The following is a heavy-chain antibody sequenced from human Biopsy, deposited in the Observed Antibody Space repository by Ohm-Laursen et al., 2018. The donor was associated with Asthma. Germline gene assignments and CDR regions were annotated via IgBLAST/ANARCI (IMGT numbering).Heavy chain of an antibody. CDR3: AKDGVTTVTTTAFDM. V-gene: IGHV3-9*01. CDR1: GFKFDDNA. J-gene: IGHJ3*02. CDR2: ISWNSGRI. Sequence: SLRLSCAAFGFKFDDNAMHWTRQAPGKGLEWVSGISWNSGRIGYADSVKGRFTISRDNAKNSLYLQMNSLRPEDTALYYCAKDGVTTVTTTAFDMWGQGTMVTVAS. D-gene: IGHD4-17*01.